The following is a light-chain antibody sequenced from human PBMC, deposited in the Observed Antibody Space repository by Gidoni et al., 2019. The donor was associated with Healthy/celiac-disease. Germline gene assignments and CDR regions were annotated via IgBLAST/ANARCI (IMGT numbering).Light chain of an antibody. V-gene: IGKV3-20*01. J-gene: IGKJ1*01. Sequence: EIVLTQSPGTLSLSPGGRATLSCRASQSGSSSYLAWYQQKPGQAPRPLIYGSSSRAHGLPDRFSGSGSGTDFTLTISRLEPEDFAVYYCQQYGSSTTFGQGTKVEIK. CDR2: GSS. CDR3: QQYGSSTT. CDR1: QSGSSSY.